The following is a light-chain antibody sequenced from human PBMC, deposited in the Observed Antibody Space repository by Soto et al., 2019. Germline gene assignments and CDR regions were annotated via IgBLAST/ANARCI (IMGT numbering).Light chain of an antibody. Sequence: IQMTQSPSSLSASVGDRVTISCRASQGISSHLAWYQQKPGKAPRLLIYAASTLQSGVPSRFSGSGSGTDFTLTITSLEPEDFATYYCQQFKNYVTFGQGTRLEI. J-gene: IGKJ5*01. CDR3: QQFKNYVT. CDR2: AAS. V-gene: IGKV1-9*01. CDR1: QGISSH.